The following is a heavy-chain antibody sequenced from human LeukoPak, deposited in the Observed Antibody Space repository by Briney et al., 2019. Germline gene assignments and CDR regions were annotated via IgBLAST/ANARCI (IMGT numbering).Heavy chain of an antibody. CDR3: AKVPYCSGGSCYSWPREYYYYYMDV. V-gene: IGHV3-48*03. CDR1: GFNFKNYE. CDR2: IDTSGSSI. Sequence: GGSLRLSCEASGFNFKNYEMNWVRQAPGKGLEWVSYIDTSGSSIYYADSVKGRFTISRDNSKNTLYLQMNSLRAEDTAVYYCAKVPYCSGGSCYSWPREYYYYYMDVWGKGTTVTISS. J-gene: IGHJ6*03. D-gene: IGHD2-15*01.